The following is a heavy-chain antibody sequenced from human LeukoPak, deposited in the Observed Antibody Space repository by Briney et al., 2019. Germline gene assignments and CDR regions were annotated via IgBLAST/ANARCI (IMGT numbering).Heavy chain of an antibody. CDR1: GFTFSDYY. CDR2: INHSGST. V-gene: IGHV4-34*01. Sequence: LRLSCAASGFTFSDYYTNWIRQPPGKGLEWIGEINHSGSTNYNPSLKSRVTISVDTSKNQFSLKLSSVTAADTAVYYCARESKGFDPWGQGTLVTVSS. CDR3: ARESKGFDP. J-gene: IGHJ5*02.